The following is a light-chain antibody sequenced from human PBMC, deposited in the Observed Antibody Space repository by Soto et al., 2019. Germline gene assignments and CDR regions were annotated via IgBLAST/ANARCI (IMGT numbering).Light chain of an antibody. Sequence: EIVLTQSPATLSLSPGARATLSRRASQSVSSSYLAWYQQRPCQAHRLLIYRASTRATGIPARFSGSGSGTDFTLTISSLQSEDFAVYYCQQYNNWPPITFGGGTKVDIK. CDR3: QQYNNWPPIT. CDR1: QSVSSSY. CDR2: RAS. V-gene: IGKV3-15*01. J-gene: IGKJ4*01.